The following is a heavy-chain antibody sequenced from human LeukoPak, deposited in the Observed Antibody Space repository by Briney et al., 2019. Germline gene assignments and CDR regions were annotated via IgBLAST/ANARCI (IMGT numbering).Heavy chain of an antibody. CDR3: ARDIGDDFWSGYYMYYYYMDV. CDR1: GYSISSGYY. J-gene: IGHJ6*03. V-gene: IGHV4-38-2*02. CDR2: IYHSGST. D-gene: IGHD3-3*01. Sequence: SETLSLTCTVSGYSISSGYYWGWIRQPPGKGLEWIGSIYHSGSTSYNPSLKSRVTISVDASKNQFSLKLSSVTAADTAVYYCARDIGDDFWSGYYMYYYYMDVWGKGTTVTVSS.